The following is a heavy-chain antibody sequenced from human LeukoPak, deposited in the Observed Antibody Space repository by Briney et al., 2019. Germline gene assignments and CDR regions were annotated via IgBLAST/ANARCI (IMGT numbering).Heavy chain of an antibody. CDR3: AKDMNDILTGYLDY. Sequence: GRSLRLSCAASGFTFDDYAMHWVRQAPGKGLEWVSGISWNSGSIGYADSVKGRFTISRDNAKNSLYLQMNSLRAEDTALYYCAKDMNDILTGYLDYWGQGTLVTVSS. CDR1: GFTFDDYA. D-gene: IGHD3-9*01. J-gene: IGHJ4*02. CDR2: ISWNSGSI. V-gene: IGHV3-9*01.